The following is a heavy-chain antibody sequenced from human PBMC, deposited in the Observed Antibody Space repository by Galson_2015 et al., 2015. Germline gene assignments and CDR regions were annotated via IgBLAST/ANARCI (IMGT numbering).Heavy chain of an antibody. CDR3: AKLQFSSSTGRFGLDV. D-gene: IGHD6-6*01. Sequence: SLRLSCAVSGFTFNSYAMSWVRQAPGKGLEWVSEMSGRGGRTTYADSVKGRFTISRDYSQNPLSLQMTSLRVDDTAVYYCAKLQFSSSTGRFGLDVWGQGTTVTVSS. V-gene: IGHV3-23*01. J-gene: IGHJ6*02. CDR1: GFTFNSYA. CDR2: MSGRGGRT.